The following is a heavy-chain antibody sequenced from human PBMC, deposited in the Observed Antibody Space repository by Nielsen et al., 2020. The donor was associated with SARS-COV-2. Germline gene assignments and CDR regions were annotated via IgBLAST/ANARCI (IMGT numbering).Heavy chain of an antibody. CDR2: INPNSGAT. V-gene: IGHV1-2*06. D-gene: IGHD3/OR15-3a*01. CDR1: GYTFTGSY. J-gene: IGHJ6*02. CDR3: VRARATIFGLVMSYGMDV. Sequence: ASVKVSCKASGYTFTGSYVHWVRQAPGQGLEWMGRINPNSGATNYAQKFQGRVTMTRDASISTVYMELTSDDTAVYYCVRARATIFGLVMSYGMDVWGQGTTVAVSS.